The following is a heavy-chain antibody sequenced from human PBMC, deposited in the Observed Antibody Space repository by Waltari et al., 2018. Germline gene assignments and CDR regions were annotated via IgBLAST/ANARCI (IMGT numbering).Heavy chain of an antibody. CDR1: GYTFTSYD. V-gene: IGHV1-8*01. J-gene: IGHJ5*02. CDR3: ARGQSRTGRFLEWLRGDWFDP. CDR2: MNPNSGNT. D-gene: IGHD3-3*01. Sequence: QVQLVQSGAEVKKPGASVKVSCKASGYTFTSYDINWVRQATGQGLEWMGWMNPNSGNTGYAQKFQGRVTMTRNTSISTAYMELSSLRSEDTAVYYCARGQSRTGRFLEWLRGDWFDPWGQGTLVTVSS.